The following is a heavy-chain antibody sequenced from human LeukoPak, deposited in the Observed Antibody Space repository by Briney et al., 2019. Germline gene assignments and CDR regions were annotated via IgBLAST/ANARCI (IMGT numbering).Heavy chain of an antibody. CDR2: ISYDGSNK. CDR3: AMTGDDFWSGGFDY. D-gene: IGHD3-3*01. J-gene: IGHJ4*02. V-gene: IGHV3-30*03. CDR1: GFTFSSYD. Sequence: GGSLRLSCAAYGFTFSSYDMHWDRQAPGKGLEWVAVISYDGSNKYYADSVKGRFTISRDNSKNTLYLQMNSLRAEDTAVYYCAMTGDDFWSGGFDYWGQGTLVTVSS.